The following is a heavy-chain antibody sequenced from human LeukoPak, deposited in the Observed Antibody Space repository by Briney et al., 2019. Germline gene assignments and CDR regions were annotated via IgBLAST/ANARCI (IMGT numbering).Heavy chain of an antibody. CDR3: ATSQQWLPRAGYFDY. J-gene: IGHJ4*02. Sequence: ASVKVSCKASGYTFTGYYMHWVRQAPGQGLEWMGWINPNSGGTNYAQKFQGRVTMTRDTSISTAYMELSRLRSDDTAVYYCATSQQWLPRAGYFDYWGQGTLVTVSS. V-gene: IGHV1-2*02. CDR2: INPNSGGT. CDR1: GYTFTGYY. D-gene: IGHD6-19*01.